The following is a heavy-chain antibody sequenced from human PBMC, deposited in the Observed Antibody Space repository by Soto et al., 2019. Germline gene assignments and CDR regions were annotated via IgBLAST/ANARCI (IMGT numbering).Heavy chain of an antibody. D-gene: IGHD3-3*01. CDR2: IYHSGST. J-gene: IGHJ5*02. CDR3: ARDSRGVFGSGYYTGIYSGFDP. CDR1: GGSISSSNW. V-gene: IGHV4-4*02. Sequence: SETLSLTCAVSGGSISSSNWWSWVRQPPGKGLEWIGEIYHSGSTNYNPSLKSRVTISVDKSKNQFSLKLSSVHAADTAVYYCARDSRGVFGSGYYTGIYSGFDPWGQGTRVPVS.